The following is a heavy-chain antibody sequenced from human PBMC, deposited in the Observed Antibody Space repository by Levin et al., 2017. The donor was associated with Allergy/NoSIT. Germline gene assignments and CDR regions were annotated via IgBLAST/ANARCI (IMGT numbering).Heavy chain of an antibody. V-gene: IGHV3-30-3*01. CDR1: GFTFSSYA. Sequence: GGSLRLSCAASGFTFSSYAMHWVRKAPGKGLEWVAVISYDGSNKYYADSVKGRFTISRDNSKNTLYLQMNSLRAEDTAVYYCARDFRPGPTDWNDYWGQGTLVTVSS. CDR2: ISYDGSNK. D-gene: IGHD1-1*01. J-gene: IGHJ4*02. CDR3: ARDFRPGPTDWNDY.